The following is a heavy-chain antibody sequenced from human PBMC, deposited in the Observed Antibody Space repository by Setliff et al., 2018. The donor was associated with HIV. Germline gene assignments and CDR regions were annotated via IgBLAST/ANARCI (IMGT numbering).Heavy chain of an antibody. D-gene: IGHD3-10*01. CDR3: ARYGLDGVTIFSPLSGYMDV. CDR2: ISGSGANT. CDR1: GFTFSSYA. Sequence: GESLKISCVASGFTFSSYAMSWVRQAPGKGLEWVSLISGSGANTYYADSVKGRFTISRDNSNTLYLQVNSLGAEDTAVYYCARYGLDGVTIFSPLSGYMDVWGKGTTVTVSS. J-gene: IGHJ6*03. V-gene: IGHV3-23*01.